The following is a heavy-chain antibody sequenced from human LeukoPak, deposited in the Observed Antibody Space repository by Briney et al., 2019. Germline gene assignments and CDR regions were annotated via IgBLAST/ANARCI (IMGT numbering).Heavy chain of an antibody. CDR3: ARVNYGDYLPSFDY. D-gene: IGHD4-17*01. CDR2: FSGSGGST. CDR1: GFTFSSYA. Sequence: GGSLRLSCAASGFTFSSYAMSWVRQAPGKGLECISGFSGSGGSTYYADSVKGRFTISRDNAKNSLYLQMNSLRAEDTAMYYCARVNYGDYLPSFDYWGQGTLVTVSS. V-gene: IGHV3-23*01. J-gene: IGHJ4*02.